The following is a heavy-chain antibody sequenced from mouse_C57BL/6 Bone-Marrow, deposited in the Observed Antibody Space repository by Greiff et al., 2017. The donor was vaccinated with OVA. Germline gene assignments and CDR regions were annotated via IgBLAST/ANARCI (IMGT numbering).Heavy chain of an antibody. D-gene: IGHD2-4*01. V-gene: IGHV1-82*01. CDR3: ARYYYEYDWYFDV. Sequence: QVQLQQSGPELVKPGASVKISCKASGYAFSSSWMNWVKQRPGQGLEWIGRIYPGDGGTNYNGKFKGKATLTADKSSSTAYMQLSSLTSEDSAVYFCARYYYEYDWYFDVWGTGTTVTVSS. CDR2: IYPGDGGT. J-gene: IGHJ1*03. CDR1: GYAFSSSW.